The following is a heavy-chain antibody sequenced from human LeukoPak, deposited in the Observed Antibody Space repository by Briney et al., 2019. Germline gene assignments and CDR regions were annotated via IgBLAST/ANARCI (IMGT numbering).Heavy chain of an antibody. D-gene: IGHD3-3*01. V-gene: IGHV1-18*01. Sequence: GASVKVSCTASGYTFTSYGISWVRQAPGQGLEWMGWISAYNGNTNYAQKLQGRVTMTTDTSTSTAYMELRSLRSDDTAVYYCARDGTIFGVVIPADYWGQGTLVTVSS. CDR2: ISAYNGNT. CDR3: ARDGTIFGVVIPADY. CDR1: GYTFTSYG. J-gene: IGHJ4*02.